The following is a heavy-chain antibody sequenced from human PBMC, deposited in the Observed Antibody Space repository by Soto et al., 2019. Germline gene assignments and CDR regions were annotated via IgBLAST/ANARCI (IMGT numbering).Heavy chain of an antibody. J-gene: IGHJ4*02. CDR3: ARVPKYGGSFDC. Sequence: PGGSLRLACAASGFTVSSNYMSWVRQAPGKGLERVSVIYSGGSTFYADSVKGRFTVSRDNSKNTLYLQMNSLRDDDTAVYYCARVPKYGGSFDCLGLGTLVTVSS. D-gene: IGHD5-12*01. V-gene: IGHV3-53*01. CDR2: IYSGGST. CDR1: GFTVSSNY.